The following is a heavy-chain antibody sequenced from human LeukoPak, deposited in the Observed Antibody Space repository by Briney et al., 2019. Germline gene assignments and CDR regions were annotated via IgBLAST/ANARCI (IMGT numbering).Heavy chain of an antibody. J-gene: IGHJ4*02. CDR2: FDPEDGET. CDR3: ATVGYYDSSGYYDY. CDR1: GYTLTELS. V-gene: IGHV1-24*01. D-gene: IGHD3-22*01. Sequence: ASVKVSCKVSGYTLTELSMHWVRQAPGKGLEWMGGFDPEDGETTYAQKFQGRVTMTEDTSTDTAYMELSSPRSEDTAVYYCATVGYYDSSGYYDYWGQGTLVTVSS.